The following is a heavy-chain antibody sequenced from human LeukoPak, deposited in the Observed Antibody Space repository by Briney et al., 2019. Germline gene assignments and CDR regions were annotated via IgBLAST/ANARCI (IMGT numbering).Heavy chain of an antibody. CDR2: IYSGGST. D-gene: IGHD3-10*01. CDR1: GFTVSSNY. CDR3: ARPLMYYYGSETYFWFDP. V-gene: IGHV3-66*04. Sequence: GGSLRLSCAASGFTVSSNYMSWVRQAPGKGLEWVSVIYSGGSTYYADSVKGRFTISRDNAKNSLSLQMNSLRAEDTAVYYCARPLMYYYGSETYFWFDPWGQGTLVTVSS. J-gene: IGHJ5*02.